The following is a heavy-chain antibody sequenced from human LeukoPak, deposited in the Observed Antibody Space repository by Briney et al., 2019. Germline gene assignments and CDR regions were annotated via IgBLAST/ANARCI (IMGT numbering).Heavy chain of an antibody. CDR1: RFTFSSYE. CDR2: ISSSGSTI. V-gene: IGHV3-48*03. D-gene: IGHD4-17*01. J-gene: IGHJ3*02. CDR3: ARSGYGDYALSVAFDI. Sequence: GGSLRLSCAASRFTFSSYEMNWVRQAPGKGLEWVSYISSSGSTIYYADSVKGRFTISRDNAKNSLYLQMNSLRAEDTAVYYCARSGYGDYALSVAFDIWGQGTMVTVSS.